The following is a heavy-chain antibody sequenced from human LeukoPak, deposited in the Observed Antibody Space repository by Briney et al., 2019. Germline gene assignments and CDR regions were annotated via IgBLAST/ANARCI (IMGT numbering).Heavy chain of an antibody. V-gene: IGHV1-18*01. J-gene: IGHJ5*02. D-gene: IGHD5-12*01. CDR2: ISAYNGNT. CDR1: GYTFTTNG. Sequence: GASVTVSCRASGYTFTTNGISWVRQAPGQGLEWMGWISAYNGNTNYAQKLQGRVTMTTDTSTTTAYMELRSLRSDDTAVYYCARVYPVGGYDIFDPWGQGTLVTVSS. CDR3: ARVYPVGGYDIFDP.